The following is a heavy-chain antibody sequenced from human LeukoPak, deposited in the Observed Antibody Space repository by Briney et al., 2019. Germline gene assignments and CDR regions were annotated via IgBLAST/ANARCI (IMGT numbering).Heavy chain of an antibody. CDR2: INPSGGST. V-gene: IGHV1-46*01. J-gene: IGHJ4*02. D-gene: IGHD5-24*01. CDR3: ARAEMATMEIDY. CDR1: GYTFTSYY. Sequence: ASVKVSCKASGYTFTSYYMHWVRQAPGQGLEWMGIINPSGGSTSYAQKFQGRVTMTSDASESTVYMELSSLRSEDTAVYYCARAEMATMEIDYWGQGTLVTVSP.